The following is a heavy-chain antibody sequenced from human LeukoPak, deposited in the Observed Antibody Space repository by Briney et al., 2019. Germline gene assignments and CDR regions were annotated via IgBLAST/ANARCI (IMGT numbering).Heavy chain of an antibody. Sequence: GRSLRLSCAASGFTFDDYAMHWVRQAPGKGLEWVSGISWNSGSIGYADSVKGRFTISRDNAKNSLYLQMNSLRAEDTALYYCAKGDRLNVAAAVDYRGQGTLVTVSS. D-gene: IGHD6-13*01. J-gene: IGHJ4*02. CDR3: AKGDRLNVAAAVDY. V-gene: IGHV3-9*01. CDR1: GFTFDDYA. CDR2: ISWNSGSI.